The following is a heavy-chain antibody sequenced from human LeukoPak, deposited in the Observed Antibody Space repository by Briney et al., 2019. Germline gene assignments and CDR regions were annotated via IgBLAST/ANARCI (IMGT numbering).Heavy chain of an antibody. Sequence: GGSPRLSCAASGFTFSSYAMSWVRQAPGKGLEWVSAISGSGGSTYYADSVKGRFTISRDNSKNTLYLQMNSLRAEDTAVYYCAKDMTFFGVKEGFDYWGQGTLVTVSS. CDR2: ISGSGGST. CDR3: AKDMTFFGVKEGFDY. CDR1: GFTFSSYA. J-gene: IGHJ4*02. V-gene: IGHV3-23*01. D-gene: IGHD3-3*01.